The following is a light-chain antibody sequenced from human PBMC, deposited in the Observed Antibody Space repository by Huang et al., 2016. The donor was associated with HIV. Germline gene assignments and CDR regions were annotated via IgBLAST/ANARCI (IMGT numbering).Light chain of an antibody. Sequence: EIEMTQSPATLSVSPGERATLSCRASHSVDSDLAWYQQKPGQAPRHLIYDASTRATGMSAKFNGTGSGTEVSLSITNLQSEDFAVYYCQQYNDWPPLTFGGGTKVEI. V-gene: IGKV3-15*01. CDR3: QQYNDWPPLT. CDR2: DAS. J-gene: IGKJ4*01. CDR1: HSVDSD.